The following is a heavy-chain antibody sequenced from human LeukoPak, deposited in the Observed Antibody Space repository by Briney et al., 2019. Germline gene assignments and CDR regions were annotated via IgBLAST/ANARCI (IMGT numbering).Heavy chain of an antibody. CDR3: ARGPPQWELRMGGFDP. CDR1: GDTFTGYY. CDR2: INPNSGGT. J-gene: IGHJ5*02. V-gene: IGHV1-2*02. Sequence: GASVKVSCKASGDTFTGYYMHWVRQAPGQGLEWMGWINPNSGGTNYAQKFQGRVTMTRDTSISTAYMELSRLRSDDPAVYYCARGPPQWELRMGGFDPWGQGTLVTVSS. D-gene: IGHD1-26*01.